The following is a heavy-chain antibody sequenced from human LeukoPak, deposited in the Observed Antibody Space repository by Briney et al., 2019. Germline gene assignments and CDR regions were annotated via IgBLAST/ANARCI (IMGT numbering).Heavy chain of an antibody. D-gene: IGHD1-26*01. CDR3: ARDPSGVGPDWFDP. CDR1: GGSISSTSYY. V-gene: IGHV4-39*07. J-gene: IGHJ5*02. CDR2: IYYSGST. Sequence: SETLSLTCIVFGGSISSTSYYWVWIRQPPGKGLEWIGSIYYSGSTYYNPSLKSRVAISVDTSKNQFSLKVRSVTAADTAVYYCARDPSGVGPDWFDPWGQGTLVTVSS.